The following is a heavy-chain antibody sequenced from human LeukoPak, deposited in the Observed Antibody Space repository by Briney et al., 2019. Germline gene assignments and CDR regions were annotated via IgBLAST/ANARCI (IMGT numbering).Heavy chain of an antibody. V-gene: IGHV3-30*07. CDR3: AGWGGTGQFYLDY. Sequence: GRFTISKDFSKNTVYLQMNSLRGEDTAVYYCAGWGGTGQFYLDYWGQGTLATVSS. J-gene: IGHJ4*02. D-gene: IGHD3-10*01.